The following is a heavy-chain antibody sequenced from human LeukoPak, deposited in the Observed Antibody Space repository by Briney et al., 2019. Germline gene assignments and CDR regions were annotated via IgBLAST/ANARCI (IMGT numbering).Heavy chain of an antibody. Sequence: GGSLRLSCAASGFTFSSYAMHWVRQAPGKGLEWVAVISYDGSNKYYADSVKGRFTISRDNSKNTLYLQMSSLRAEDTAVYYYAREIVVAQHDAFDIWGQGTMVTVSS. CDR3: AREIVVAQHDAFDI. J-gene: IGHJ3*02. D-gene: IGHD2-15*01. CDR2: ISYDGSNK. V-gene: IGHV3-30*15. CDR1: GFTFSSYA.